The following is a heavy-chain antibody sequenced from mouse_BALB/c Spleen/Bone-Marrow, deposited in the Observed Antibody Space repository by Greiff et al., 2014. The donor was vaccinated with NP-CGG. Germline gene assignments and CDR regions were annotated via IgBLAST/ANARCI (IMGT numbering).Heavy chain of an antibody. D-gene: IGHD2-4*01. CDR3: ARAITDAMDY. CDR1: GYAFTNYL. V-gene: IGHV1-54*01. J-gene: IGHJ4*01. Sequence: VQLQQSGAELVRPGPSVKVSCKGSGYAFTNYLIEWVKQRPGQGLEWIGVINSGSGGTKYNEKFKGKATLTADKSSSTAYMQLSSLTSDDSAAYFCARAITDAMDYWGQGTSVTVSS. CDR2: INSGSGGT.